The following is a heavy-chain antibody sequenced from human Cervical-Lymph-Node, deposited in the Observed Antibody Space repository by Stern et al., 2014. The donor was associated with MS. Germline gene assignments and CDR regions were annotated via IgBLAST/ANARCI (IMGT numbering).Heavy chain of an antibody. Sequence: QVQLQESGPGLVKPSETLSLTCTVSGGSTSSYYWSWIRQPPGKGLEWIGYISSSGGTKYNPSLKSRVPISVDTSKNQFSLNLSSGTAADTAVYYCARGYTTSSGRPDYWGQGTLVTVSS. CDR2: ISSSGGT. V-gene: IGHV4-59*08. J-gene: IGHJ4*02. D-gene: IGHD6-6*01. CDR1: GGSTSSYY. CDR3: ARGYTTSSGRPDY.